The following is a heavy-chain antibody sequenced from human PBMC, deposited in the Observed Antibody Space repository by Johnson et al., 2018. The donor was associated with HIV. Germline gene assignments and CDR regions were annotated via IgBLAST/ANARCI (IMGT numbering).Heavy chain of an antibody. CDR1: GFTLSSYA. J-gene: IGHJ3*02. CDR3: ARGGYSSSWPDPDAFDI. Sequence: QVQLVESGGGVVQPGRSLRLSCAASGFTLSSYAMHWVRQAPGKGLEWVAVISYDGSNKYYADSVKGRFTISRDSSKNSLYLQMNSLRAEDTAVYYCARGGYSSSWPDPDAFDIWGQGTMVTVSS. CDR2: ISYDGSNK. V-gene: IGHV3-30*04. D-gene: IGHD6-13*01.